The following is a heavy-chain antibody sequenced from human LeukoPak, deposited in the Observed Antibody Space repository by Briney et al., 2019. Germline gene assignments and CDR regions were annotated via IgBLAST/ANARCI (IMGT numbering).Heavy chain of an antibody. CDR1: GFTFSSYS. Sequence: PGGSLRLSCAASGFTFSSYSMNWVRQAPGKGLEWVSSISSSSSYIYYADSVKGRFTISRDNAKNSLYLQMNSLRAEDTAVYYCAKSLHDTTTWYYATDVWGPGTTVTVSS. CDR3: AKSLHDTTTWYYATDV. CDR2: ISSSSSYI. D-gene: IGHD2/OR15-2a*01. J-gene: IGHJ6*02. V-gene: IGHV3-21*01.